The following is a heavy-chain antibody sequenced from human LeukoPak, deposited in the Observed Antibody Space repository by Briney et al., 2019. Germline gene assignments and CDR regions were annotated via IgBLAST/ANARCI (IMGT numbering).Heavy chain of an antibody. CDR1: GFTFSSYW. D-gene: IGHD2-15*01. CDR2: INSDGSST. CDR3: ARARELQGYCSGGSCYSGSYYFDY. V-gene: IGHV3-74*01. Sequence: PGGSLRLSCAASGFTFSSYWMHWVRQAPGKGLVWVSRINSDGSSTSYADSVKGRFTISRDNAKNTLYLQMNSQRAEDTAVYYCARARELQGYCSGGSCYSGSYYFDYWGQGTLVTVSS. J-gene: IGHJ4*02.